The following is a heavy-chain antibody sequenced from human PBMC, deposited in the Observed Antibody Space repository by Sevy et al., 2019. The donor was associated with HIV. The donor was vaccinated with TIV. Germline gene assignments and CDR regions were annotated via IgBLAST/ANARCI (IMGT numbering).Heavy chain of an antibody. V-gene: IGHV4-34*01. J-gene: IGHJ6*03. CDR3: ARNTSVRKAYYYYYYMDV. Sequence: SETLSLTCAVYGGSFSGYYWSWIRQPPGKGLEWIGEINHSGSTNYNPSLKSRVTISVDTSKNQFSLKLSSVTAADTAVYYCARNTSVRKAYYYYYYMDVWGKGTTVTVSS. CDR1: GGSFSGYY. CDR2: INHSGST. D-gene: IGHD4-17*01.